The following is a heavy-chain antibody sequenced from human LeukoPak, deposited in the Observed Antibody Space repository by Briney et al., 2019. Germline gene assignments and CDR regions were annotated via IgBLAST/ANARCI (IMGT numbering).Heavy chain of an antibody. J-gene: IGHJ5*02. CDR2: IWSDATNE. CDR1: GFTCSHFA. D-gene: IGHD4-11*01. Sequence: PGTSLRLSCEACGFTCSHFAMHWVRQAPDKGLEWVAVIWSDATNEYYADSVKGRFTISRDTFKRTVSLEMNSLRAEDTAVYYCAKDAQSGFDNSTSVEHWGQGSLVIVSS. CDR3: AKDAQSGFDNSTSVEH. V-gene: IGHV3-33*06.